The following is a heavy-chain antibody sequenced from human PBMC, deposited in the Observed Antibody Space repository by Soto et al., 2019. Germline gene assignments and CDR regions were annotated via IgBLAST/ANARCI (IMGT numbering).Heavy chain of an antibody. CDR1: GFSLSTSGVG. CDR3: AHLAAAGNHDY. V-gene: IGHV2-5*02. D-gene: IGHD6-13*01. Sequence: QITLKESGPTLVKPTQTLTLTCTFSGFSLSTSGVGVGWIRQPPGKALEWLALIYWDDDKRYSPALRSRLTSTKDAYKNHVVLTMTNMDPVDTATYYCAHLAAAGNHDYWGQGTLVTVSS. CDR2: IYWDDDK. J-gene: IGHJ4*02.